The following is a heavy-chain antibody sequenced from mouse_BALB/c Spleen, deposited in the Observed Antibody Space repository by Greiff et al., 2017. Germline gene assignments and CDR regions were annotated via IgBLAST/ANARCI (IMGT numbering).Heavy chain of an antibody. Sequence: EVKLMESGGGLVKLGGSLKLSCAASGFTFSSYYMSWVRQTPEKRLELVAAINSNGGSTYYPDTVKGRFTISRDNAKNTLYLQMSSLKSEDTALYYCARQSGTVRQLGAMDDWGQGTSVTVSS. J-gene: IGHJ4*01. CDR3: ARQSGTVRQLGAMDD. CDR1: GFTFSSYY. D-gene: IGHD3-2*01. V-gene: IGHV5-6-2*01. CDR2: INSNGGST.